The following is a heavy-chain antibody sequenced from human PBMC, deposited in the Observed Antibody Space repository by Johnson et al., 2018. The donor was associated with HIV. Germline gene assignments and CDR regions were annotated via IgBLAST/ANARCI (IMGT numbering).Heavy chain of an antibody. V-gene: IGHV3-30*04. CDR2: IPSDGSNI. D-gene: IGHD2-15*01. CDR3: AGEAATTVWGWGAFDI. CDR1: GFNFNNYA. Sequence: QVQLLESVGGVVQPGGSLRLSCAASGFNFNNYAINWVRQAPGKGLEWVADIPSDGSNIYYADSVKGRFTISRDNSKNTMYLQMNSLRAEDTAVYYCAGEAATTVWGWGAFDIWGQGTMVTISS. J-gene: IGHJ3*02.